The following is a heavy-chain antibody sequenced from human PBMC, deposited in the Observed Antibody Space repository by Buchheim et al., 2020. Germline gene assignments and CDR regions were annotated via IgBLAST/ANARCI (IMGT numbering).Heavy chain of an antibody. CDR3: ARAPMVRGVYYFDY. CDR2: IYTSGST. CDR1: GGSISSGSYY. J-gene: IGHJ4*02. D-gene: IGHD3-10*01. V-gene: IGHV4-61*02. Sequence: QVQLQESGLGLVKPSQTLSLTCTVSGGSISSGSYYWSWIRQPAGKGLEWIGRIYTSGSTNYNPSLKSRVTISVDTSKNQFSLKLSSVTAADTAVYYCARAPMVRGVYYFDYWGQGTL.